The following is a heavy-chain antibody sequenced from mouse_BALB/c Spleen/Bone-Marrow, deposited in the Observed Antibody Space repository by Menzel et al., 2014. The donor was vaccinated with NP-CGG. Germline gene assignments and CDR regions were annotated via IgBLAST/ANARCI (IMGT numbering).Heavy chain of an antibody. V-gene: IGHV4-1*02. Sequence: EVKVEESGGGLVQPGGSLKLSCAASGFDFSRYWMSWVRQAPGKGLEWIGEINPDSNTINYTPSLKDKFIISRDNAKNTLYLQMSKLRSEDTALYYCARLGYYGSFAYWGQGTLVTVSA. CDR3: ARLGYYGSFAY. CDR2: INPDSNTI. D-gene: IGHD1-2*01. CDR1: GFDFSRYW. J-gene: IGHJ3*01.